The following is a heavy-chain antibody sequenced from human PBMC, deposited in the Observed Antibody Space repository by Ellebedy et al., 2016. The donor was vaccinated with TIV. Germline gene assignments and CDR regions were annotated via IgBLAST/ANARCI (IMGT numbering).Heavy chain of an antibody. CDR1: GFTFSSYA. J-gene: IGHJ2*01. CDR2: ISGSGGST. D-gene: IGHD6-6*01. Sequence: PGGSLRLSCAASGFTFSSYAMSWVRQAPGKGLEWVSAISGSGGSTYYADSVKGRFTISRDNSKNTLYLQMNSLRAEDTAVYYCAKVEKGVVARPWYFDLWGRGTLVTVSS. V-gene: IGHV3-23*01. CDR3: AKVEKGVVARPWYFDL.